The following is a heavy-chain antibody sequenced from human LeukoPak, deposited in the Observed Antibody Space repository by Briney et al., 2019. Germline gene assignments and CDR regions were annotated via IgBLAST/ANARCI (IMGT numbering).Heavy chain of an antibody. CDR2: IIPIFGTA. CDR3: ARDSVEGSSWYGYYYYYYMDV. Sequence: SVKVSCKASGGTFSSCAISWVRQAPGQGLEWMGGIIPIFGTANYAQKFQGRVTITTDESTSTAYMELSSLRSEDTAVYYCARDSVEGSSWYGYYYYYYMDVWGKGTTVTVSS. CDR1: GGTFSSCA. J-gene: IGHJ6*03. V-gene: IGHV1-69*05. D-gene: IGHD6-13*01.